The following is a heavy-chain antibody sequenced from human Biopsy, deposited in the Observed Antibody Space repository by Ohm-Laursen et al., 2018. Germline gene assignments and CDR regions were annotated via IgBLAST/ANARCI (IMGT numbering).Heavy chain of an antibody. CDR2: VYYTGST. CDR3: ARDRGYYADRTVPGYFDL. D-gene: IGHD3-22*01. V-gene: IGHV4-59*01. CDR1: GDSISRYS. Sequence: SDTLSLPCTVSGDSISRYSWSWIRQPPGKGLQWIGYVYYTGSTDYNPSLQSRVTISVDTSKNHFSLRLRSVTPADTAIYYCARDRGYYADRTVPGYFDLWGRGTLVTVSS. J-gene: IGHJ2*01.